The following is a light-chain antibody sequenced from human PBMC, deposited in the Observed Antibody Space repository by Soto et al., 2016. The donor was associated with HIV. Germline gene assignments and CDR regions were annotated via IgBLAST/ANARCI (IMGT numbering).Light chain of an antibody. CDR2: KAS. V-gene: IGKV1-5*03. J-gene: IGKJ1*01. Sequence: DIQMTQSPSTLSASVGDTVTITCRASQSISTWLAWNQQKPGKAPKFLIYKASNLESGVPSRFSGSGSGTEFTLTISGLQPDGFATYYCQQYTYYPWTFGQGTKVEIK. CDR1: QSISTW. CDR3: QQYTYYPWT.